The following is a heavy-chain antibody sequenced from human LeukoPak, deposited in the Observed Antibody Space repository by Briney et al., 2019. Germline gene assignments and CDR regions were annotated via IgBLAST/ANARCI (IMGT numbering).Heavy chain of an antibody. CDR2: ISYDGSNK. D-gene: IGHD6-13*01. J-gene: IGHJ6*02. Sequence: GGSLRLSCAASGFTFSSYAMHWVRQAPGKGLEWAAVISYDGSNKYYADSVKGRFTISRDNSKNTLYLQMNSLRAEDTAVYYCARAPSSSWYYYYYGMDVWGQGTTVTVSS. CDR3: ARAPSSSWYYYYYGMDV. CDR1: GFTFSSYA. V-gene: IGHV3-30-3*01.